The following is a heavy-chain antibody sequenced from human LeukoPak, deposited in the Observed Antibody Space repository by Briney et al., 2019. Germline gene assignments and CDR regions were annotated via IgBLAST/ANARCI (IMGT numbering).Heavy chain of an antibody. CDR3: ARDLEGLLPVDH. CDR1: GYTFTDYY. D-gene: IGHD3-3*01. J-gene: IGHJ4*02. V-gene: IGHV1-69-2*01. CDR2: VDPEDDEA. Sequence: VKISCKASGYTFTDYYIHWVQQAPGKRLEWMGRVDPEDDEAIYAEKFQGRVTITADTSTDTAYMELSSLRSEDTAVYYCARDLEGLLPVDHWGQGTLVTVSS.